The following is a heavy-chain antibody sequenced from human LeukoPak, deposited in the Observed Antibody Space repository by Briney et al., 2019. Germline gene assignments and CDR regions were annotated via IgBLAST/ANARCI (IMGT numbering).Heavy chain of an antibody. V-gene: IGHV3-74*01. CDR1: GVTFSNDW. CDR2: INSDGSST. Sequence: GGSLRLSCAASGVTFSNDWMHWVRQAPGKGLVWVSRINSDGSSTSYADSVKGRFSISRDNSKNTVYLQMNSLRVEDTAVYYCARLVTGTTVINSGWFDPWGQGTLVTVSS. D-gene: IGHD4-23*01. J-gene: IGHJ5*02. CDR3: ARLVTGTTVINSGWFDP.